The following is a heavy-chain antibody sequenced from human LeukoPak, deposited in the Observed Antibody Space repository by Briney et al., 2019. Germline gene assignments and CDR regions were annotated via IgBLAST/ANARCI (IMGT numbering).Heavy chain of an antibody. Sequence: SETLSLTCTVSGASITTYYWSWIRQPPRKGLEWVGYIYHSGSTKYNPSIKSRVTISVDTSKNQFSLRLSSVTAADTAVYYCARQLYDSSGYPFDYWGQGTLVTVSS. CDR3: ARQLYDSSGYPFDY. CDR2: IYHSGST. V-gene: IGHV4-59*08. D-gene: IGHD3-22*01. CDR1: GASITTYY. J-gene: IGHJ4*02.